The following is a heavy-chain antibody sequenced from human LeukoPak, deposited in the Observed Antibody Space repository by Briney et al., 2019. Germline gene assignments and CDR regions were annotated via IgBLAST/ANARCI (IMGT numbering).Heavy chain of an antibody. CDR3: TTPPGGTYNH. J-gene: IGHJ4*02. CDR2: ISGRDGGT. D-gene: IGHD5-24*01. Sequence: GGSLRLSCTASGFTFSTYGMNWIRQAPGKGLEWVSAISGRDGGTYYADSVKGRFTVSRDNSKNTLYLQMNSVRAEDTAIYYCTTPPGGTYNHWGQGTLVSVSS. V-gene: IGHV3-23*01. CDR1: GFTFSTYG.